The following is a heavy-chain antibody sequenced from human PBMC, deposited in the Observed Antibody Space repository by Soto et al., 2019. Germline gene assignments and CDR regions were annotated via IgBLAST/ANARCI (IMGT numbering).Heavy chain of an antibody. V-gene: IGHV3-23*01. Sequence: EVQLLESGGGLVQPGGSLRLSCAASGFTFSSYAMSWVRQAPGKGLEWVSAISGSGGSTYYADSVKGRFTISRDNSKNTLYLQMNSLRADDTAVYYCAKRDDYGDHFDYWGQGTLVTVSS. CDR2: ISGSGGST. D-gene: IGHD4-17*01. CDR3: AKRDDYGDHFDY. CDR1: GFTFSSYA. J-gene: IGHJ4*02.